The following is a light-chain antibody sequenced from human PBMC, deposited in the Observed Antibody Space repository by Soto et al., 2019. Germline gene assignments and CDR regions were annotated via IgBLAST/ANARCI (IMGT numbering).Light chain of an antibody. CDR2: DAS. CDR3: QQRSNWPPWT. Sequence: EIVLTQSPATLSLSPGERATLSCRASQSVSSYLAWYQQKPGQAPRLLIYDASNRATGIPARFSGSGSGTDFTLTISSLEPEDFAEYYCQQRSNWPPWTFDQGTKVEIK. V-gene: IGKV3-11*01. CDR1: QSVSSY. J-gene: IGKJ1*01.